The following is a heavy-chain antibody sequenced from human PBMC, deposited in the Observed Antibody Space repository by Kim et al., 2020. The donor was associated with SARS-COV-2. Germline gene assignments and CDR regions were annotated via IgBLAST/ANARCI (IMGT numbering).Heavy chain of an antibody. D-gene: IGHD3-10*01. V-gene: IGHV3-7*03. Sequence: GGSLRLSCAASGLTFSSYWMSWVRQAPGKGLEWVANIKPNGGEIYYTDSVKGRFTISRDNDKSSLHLQMNSLRAEDTAVYYCVRENLGGSYYYGSGSYSDYFYYGMDVWGRGTTVTVSS. CDR3: VRENLGGSYYYGSGSYSDYFYYGMDV. J-gene: IGHJ6*02. CDR2: IKPNGGEI. CDR1: GLTFSSYW.